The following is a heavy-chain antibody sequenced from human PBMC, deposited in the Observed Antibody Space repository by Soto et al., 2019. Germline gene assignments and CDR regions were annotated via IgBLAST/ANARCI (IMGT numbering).Heavy chain of an antibody. CDR2: IYPGDSDT. V-gene: IGHV5-51*01. J-gene: IGHJ3*02. CDR1: ADSFSTYW. CDR3: ARHLTETNYGDNGPNDAFDI. D-gene: IGHD2-21*01. Sequence: PGESLKICCTVYADSFSTYWIGWVRQMPGKGLEWMGVIYPGDSDTRYSPSFEGQVSISADKSTSTAYLQWDSLKASDTAIYYCARHLTETNYGDNGPNDAFDIWGQGTMVTVSS.